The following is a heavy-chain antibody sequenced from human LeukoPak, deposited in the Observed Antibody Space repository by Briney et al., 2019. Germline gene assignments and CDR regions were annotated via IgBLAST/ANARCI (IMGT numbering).Heavy chain of an antibody. V-gene: IGHV3-21*01. Sequence: GGSLRLSCAASGFTFSRYSMNWVRQAPGKGLEWVSSISRSSTYIYYADSVKGRFTISRDNAKNSLYLQMNSLRAEDTAVYYCARDKEDIVVVPAANIHPWGQGTLVTVSS. CDR3: ARDKEDIVVVPAANIHP. CDR2: ISRSSTYI. J-gene: IGHJ5*02. CDR1: GFTFSRYS. D-gene: IGHD2-2*01.